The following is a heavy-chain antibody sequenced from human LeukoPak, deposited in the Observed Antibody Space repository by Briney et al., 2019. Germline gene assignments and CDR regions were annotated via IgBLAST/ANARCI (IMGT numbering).Heavy chain of an antibody. Sequence: PGGSLRLSCAASGFAFASYDMHWVRQAPGKGLEWVALIWYDGSKKDYADSVKGRFTISRDNSKNTLYLQMNSLRAEDTAVYYCAKGYSYVASYGMDVWGQGTTVTVSS. CDR1: GFAFASYD. V-gene: IGHV3-30*02. CDR2: IWYDGSKK. J-gene: IGHJ6*02. CDR3: AKGYSYVASYGMDV. D-gene: IGHD5-18*01.